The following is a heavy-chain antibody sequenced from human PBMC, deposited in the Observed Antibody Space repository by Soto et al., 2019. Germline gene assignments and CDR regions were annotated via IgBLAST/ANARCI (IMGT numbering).Heavy chain of an antibody. CDR3: ATDLYGSGSSSDAFDI. J-gene: IGHJ3*02. V-gene: IGHV1-24*01. Sequence: ASVKVSCKASGGTFSSYAISWVRQAPGQRLEWMGGFDPEDGETIYAQKFQGRVTMTEDTSTDTAYMELSSLRSEDTAVYYCATDLYGSGSSSDAFDIWGQGTMVTVSS. CDR2: FDPEDGET. CDR1: GGTFSSYA. D-gene: IGHD3-10*01.